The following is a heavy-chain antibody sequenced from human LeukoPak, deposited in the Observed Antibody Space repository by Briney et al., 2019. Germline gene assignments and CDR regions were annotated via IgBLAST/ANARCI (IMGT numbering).Heavy chain of an antibody. D-gene: IGHD2-2*01. CDR1: GYTFTSYY. Sequence: ASVKVSCKASGYTFTSYYMHWVRQAPGQGLEWMGIINPSGGSTSYAQKFQGRVTMNRDTSTSTVYMELSSLRSEDTAVYYCARNYCSSTSCYMPDDYWGQGTLVTVSS. J-gene: IGHJ4*02. CDR2: INPSGGST. CDR3: ARNYCSSTSCYMPDDY. V-gene: IGHV1-46*01.